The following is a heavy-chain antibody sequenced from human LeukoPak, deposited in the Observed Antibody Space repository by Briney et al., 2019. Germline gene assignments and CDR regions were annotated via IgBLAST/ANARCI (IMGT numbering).Heavy chain of an antibody. Sequence: SVKVSCKASGGTFSSYAISWVRQAPGQGLEWMGGIIPIFGTANYAQKFQGRVTITADESTSTAYMELSSLRSEDTAVYYCARGGMTTHTVFDYWGQGTLVTVSS. CDR1: GGTFSSYA. D-gene: IGHD4-11*01. CDR3: ARGGMTTHTVFDY. CDR2: IIPIFGTA. J-gene: IGHJ4*02. V-gene: IGHV1-69*01.